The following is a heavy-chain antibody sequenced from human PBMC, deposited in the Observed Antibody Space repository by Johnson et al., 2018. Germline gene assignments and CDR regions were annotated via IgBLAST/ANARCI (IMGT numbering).Heavy chain of an antibody. CDR1: GFTFSSYA. D-gene: IGHD3-16*02. CDR2: ISGSGGST. J-gene: IGHJ3*02. Sequence: VQLVESGGGLAQPGGSLRLSCAASGFTFSSYAMSWVRQAPGKGLEWVSVISGSGGSTYYADSVKGRFTISRDNSKNTLYLQMNSLRAEDTAVYYCASPEYYDYVWGSYRYTYDAFYIWGQGTMVTVSS. CDR3: ASPEYYDYVWGSYRYTYDAFYI. V-gene: IGHV3-23*04.